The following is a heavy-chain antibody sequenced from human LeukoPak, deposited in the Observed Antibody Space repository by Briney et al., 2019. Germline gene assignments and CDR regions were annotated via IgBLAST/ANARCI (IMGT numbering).Heavy chain of an antibody. D-gene: IGHD6-19*01. V-gene: IGHV1-46*01. CDR3: ARFAVHRRLTVAGQFGLDY. Sequence: ASVKVSCKASGYTFTSYYIYWMRQAHGHGLDWMGIINPSGGRTNYAHKFQGRVTMTRDTSTSTVYMELSSLRSEDTAVYYCARFAVHRRLTVAGQFGLDYWGQGTLVTVSS. J-gene: IGHJ4*02. CDR2: INPSGGRT. CDR1: GYTFTSYY.